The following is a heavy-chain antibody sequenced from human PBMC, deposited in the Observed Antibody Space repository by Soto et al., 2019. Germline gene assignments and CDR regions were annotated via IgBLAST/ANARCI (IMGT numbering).Heavy chain of an antibody. CDR2: ISYSGST. D-gene: IGHD1-20*01. V-gene: IGHV4-59*11. CDR3: AKPPDYNWNDY. CDR1: GDSISSHY. J-gene: IGHJ4*02. Sequence: SETLSLTCSVSGDSISSHYWSWIRQPPGKGLEWIGYISYSGSTNYNPSLKSRVTIFVHTSENQLSLSLSSVTAEDTAVYYCAKPPDYNWNDYWGQGTLVTVSS.